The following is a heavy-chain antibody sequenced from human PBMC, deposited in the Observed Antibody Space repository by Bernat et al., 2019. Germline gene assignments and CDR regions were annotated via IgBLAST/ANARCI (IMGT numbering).Heavy chain of an antibody. CDR3: ARDPELRYSIPYYYYYYGMDV. J-gene: IGHJ6*02. CDR1: GYTFTGYY. D-gene: IGHD3-9*01. CDR2: INPNSGGT. Sequence: QVQLVQSGAEVKKPGASVKVSCKASGYTFTGYYMHWVRQAPGQGLEWMGWINPNSGGTNYAQKLQGRVTMTRDTSISTAYMELSRLRSVDTAVYYCARDPELRYSIPYYYYYYGMDVWGQGTTVTVSS. V-gene: IGHV1-2*02.